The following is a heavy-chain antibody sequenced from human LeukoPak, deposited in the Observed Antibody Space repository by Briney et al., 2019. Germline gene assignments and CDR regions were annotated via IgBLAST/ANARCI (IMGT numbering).Heavy chain of an antibody. CDR1: GFTFTSYP. D-gene: IGHD5-24*01. CDR3: VKRRDAYPIRGTFDS. CDR2: ISNSKGISD. V-gene: IGHV3-23*01. Sequence: GGSLRLSCAVSGFTFTSYPMSWVRQAPGKGLEWVSGISNSKGISDYYADSVKGRFTISRDNSKNTLYLQMNSLRAEGTAVYYCVKRRDAYPIRGTFDSWGQGALVTVSS. J-gene: IGHJ4*02.